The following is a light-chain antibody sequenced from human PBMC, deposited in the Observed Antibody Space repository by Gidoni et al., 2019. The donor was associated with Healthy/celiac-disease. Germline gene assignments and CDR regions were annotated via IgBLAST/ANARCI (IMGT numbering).Light chain of an antibody. CDR3: QQYDNLPLT. V-gene: IGKV1-33*01. Sequence: DIQITLSPSSLSASVGDRVTITCQASQDISNYLNWYQQKTGKAPKLLIYDASNLETGVPSRFSGSGSGTEFTYTISRLQPEDIATYYCQQYDNLPLTFGGXTKVEIK. CDR2: DAS. J-gene: IGKJ4*01. CDR1: QDISNY.